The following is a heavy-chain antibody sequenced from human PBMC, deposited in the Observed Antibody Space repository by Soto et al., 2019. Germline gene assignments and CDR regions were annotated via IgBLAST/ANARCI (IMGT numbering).Heavy chain of an antibody. V-gene: IGHV3-30*18. J-gene: IGHJ4*02. CDR3: AKAEVAGSGLFDY. Sequence: LRLSCAAAGFTFSSYGMHLVRQAPCKGLEWVAVISYDGSNKYYADSVKGRFTISRDNSKNTLYLQMNSLRAEDTAVYYCAKAEVAGSGLFDYWGQGTLVTVSS. CDR1: GFTFSSYG. CDR2: ISYDGSNK. D-gene: IGHD5-12*01.